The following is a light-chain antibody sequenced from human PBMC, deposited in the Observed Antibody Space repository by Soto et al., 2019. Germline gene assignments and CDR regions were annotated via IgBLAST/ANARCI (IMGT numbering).Light chain of an antibody. CDR3: QHANCYSGR. CDR2: DAS. CDR1: QSISRW. V-gene: IGKV1-5*01. Sequence: IQMTQSPSTLSSSLVDIFTITCRASQSISRWLAWYQQKPGKAPKLLIYDASSLESGVPLRFSGSASGTEFTLTIYCLQPDDFATYYCQHANCYSGRFCQGAKVDIK. J-gene: IGKJ1*01.